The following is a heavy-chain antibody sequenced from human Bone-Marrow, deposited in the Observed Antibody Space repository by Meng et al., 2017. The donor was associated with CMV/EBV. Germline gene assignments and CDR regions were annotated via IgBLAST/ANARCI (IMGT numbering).Heavy chain of an antibody. CDR3: ARIKYCSSTSCYHAFDI. J-gene: IGHJ3*02. Sequence: GSLRLSCAVYGGSFSGYYWSWIRQPPGKGLEWIGEINHSGSTNYNPSLKSRVTISVDTSKNQFSLKLSSVTAADTAVYYCARIKYCSSTSCYHAFDIWGQGTMVTVSS. D-gene: IGHD2-2*01. CDR1: GGSFSGYY. V-gene: IGHV4-34*01. CDR2: INHSGST.